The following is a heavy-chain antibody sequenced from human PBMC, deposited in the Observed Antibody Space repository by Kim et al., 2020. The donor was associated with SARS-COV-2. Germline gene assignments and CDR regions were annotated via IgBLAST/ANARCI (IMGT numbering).Heavy chain of an antibody. CDR3: ARDTGTEGVYDSSGYYPEYYFDY. Sequence: GGSLRLSCAASGFTFSSYSMNWVRQAPGKGLEWVSSISSSSSYIYYADSVKGRFTISRDNAKNSLYLQMNSLRAEDTAVYYCARDTGTEGVYDSSGYYPEYYFDYWGQGTLVTVSS. J-gene: IGHJ4*02. CDR1: GFTFSSYS. V-gene: IGHV3-21*01. CDR2: ISSSSSYI. D-gene: IGHD3-22*01.